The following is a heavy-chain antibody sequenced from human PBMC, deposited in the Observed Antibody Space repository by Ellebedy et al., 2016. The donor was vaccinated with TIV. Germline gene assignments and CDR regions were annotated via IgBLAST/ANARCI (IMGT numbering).Heavy chain of an antibody. J-gene: IGHJ4*02. CDR3: TCLQLGIADYFDY. CDR1: GYTFTKYC. D-gene: IGHD6-13*01. CDR2: INPSGGST. Sequence: ASVKVSCKASGYTFTKYCMHWVRQAPGQGLEWMGMINPSGGSTSYAQKFQGRVTMTRDTSTSTVYMELSSLRSEDTAVYYCTCLQLGIADYFDYWGQGALVTVSS. V-gene: IGHV1-46*01.